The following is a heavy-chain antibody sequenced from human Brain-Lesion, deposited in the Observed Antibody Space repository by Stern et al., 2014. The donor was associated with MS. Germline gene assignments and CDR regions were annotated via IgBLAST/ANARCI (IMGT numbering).Heavy chain of an antibody. J-gene: IGHJ4*02. CDR1: GNTFTNRY. D-gene: IGHD4-17*01. CDR3: AEGGSYGFVY. V-gene: IGHV1-45*02. CDR2: ITPFTGNT. Sequence: QVKLMESGAEVKKTGSSVKVSCQASGNTFTNRYLHWVRQAPGQALEWMGWITPFTGNTNYAQNFQDRVTITMDRSMSTAYMDLSSLRSDDTAIYFCAEGGSYGFVYWGQGTLVTVSS.